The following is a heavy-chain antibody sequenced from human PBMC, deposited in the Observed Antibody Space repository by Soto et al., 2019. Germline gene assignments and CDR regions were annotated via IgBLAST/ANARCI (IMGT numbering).Heavy chain of an antibody. J-gene: IGHJ4*02. Sequence: GGSLRLSCAASGFTFSSYAMSWVRQAPGKGLEWVSAISGSGGSTYYADSVKGRFTISRDNSKNTLYLQMNSLRAEDTAVYYCAKGGGLRFLAWSIDYWGQGTLVTVSS. V-gene: IGHV3-23*01. CDR2: ISGSGGST. CDR3: AKGGGLRFLAWSIDY. CDR1: GFTFSSYA. D-gene: IGHD3-3*01.